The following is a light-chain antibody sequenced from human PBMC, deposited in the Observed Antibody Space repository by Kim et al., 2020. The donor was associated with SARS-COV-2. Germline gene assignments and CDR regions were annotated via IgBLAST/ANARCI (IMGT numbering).Light chain of an antibody. CDR3: SSYGGSNNVV. CDR1: SSDVGAYNY. V-gene: IGLV2-8*01. J-gene: IGLJ1*01. CDR2: EVN. Sequence: QPVLTQPPSASGSPGQSVTISCTGTSSDVGAYNYVSWCQQHPGKAPKLMIFEVNKRPSGVPDRFSGYKSGNTASLTVSGLQPEDEADYYCSSYGGSNNVVFGTGTKVTVL.